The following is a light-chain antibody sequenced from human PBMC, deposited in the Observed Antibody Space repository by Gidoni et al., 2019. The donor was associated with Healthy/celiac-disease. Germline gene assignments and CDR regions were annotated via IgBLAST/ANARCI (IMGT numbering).Light chain of an antibody. CDR3: QKYNSAPQT. CDR1: QGISNY. V-gene: IGKV1-27*01. CDR2: AAS. Sequence: DTQLTQSPSSLSASVGDRVTITCRASQGISNYLAWYQQKPGKVPKLLIYAASTLQSGVPSRFSGSGSGTDFTLTISSLQPEDVATYYCQKYNSAPQTFXQXTKVEIK. J-gene: IGKJ1*01.